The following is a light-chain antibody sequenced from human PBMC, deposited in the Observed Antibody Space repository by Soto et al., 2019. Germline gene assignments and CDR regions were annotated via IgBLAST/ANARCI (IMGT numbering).Light chain of an antibody. V-gene: IGLV4-69*01. CDR2: LNSDGSH. J-gene: IGLJ2*01. CDR3: QTWGSGIVV. Sequence: QLVLTQSPSASASLGASVKLTCTLSSGHSNYAIAWHQQQSEKGPRYLMNLNSDGSHSKGDGIPARFSGSSSGAERYLTISSLQSEDEADYYCQTWGSGIVVFGGGTQLTVL. CDR1: SGHSNYA.